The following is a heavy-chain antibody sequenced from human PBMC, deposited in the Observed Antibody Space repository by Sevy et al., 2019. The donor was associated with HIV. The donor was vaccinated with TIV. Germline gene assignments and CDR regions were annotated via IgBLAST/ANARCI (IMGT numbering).Heavy chain of an antibody. J-gene: IGHJ6*02. D-gene: IGHD3-22*01. CDR3: ARGTRGTMIVVVTHYYGMDV. V-gene: IGHV1-46*01. CDR1: GYTFTSYY. CDR2: INPSGGST. Sequence: ASVKVSCKASGYTFTSYYMHWVRQAPGQGLEWMGIINPSGGSTSYAQKFQGRVTMTRGTSTSTVYMELSSLRSEDTAVYYCARGTRGTMIVVVTHYYGMDVWGQGTTVTVSS.